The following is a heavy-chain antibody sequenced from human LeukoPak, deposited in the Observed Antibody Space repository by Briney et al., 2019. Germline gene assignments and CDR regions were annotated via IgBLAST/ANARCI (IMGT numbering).Heavy chain of an antibody. CDR2: INPNSGGA. J-gene: IGHJ4*02. V-gene: IGHV1-2*02. CDR3: ARGVSIAYGGYLDHYFDY. CDR1: GYTFTGYY. Sequence: ASVKVSCKASGYTFTGYYMHWVRQAPGQGLEWMGWINPNSGGANYAQKFQGRVTMTRDTSISTAYMELSRLTSDDTAVYYCARGVSIAYGGYLDHYFDYWGQGTLVTVSS. D-gene: IGHD5-12*01.